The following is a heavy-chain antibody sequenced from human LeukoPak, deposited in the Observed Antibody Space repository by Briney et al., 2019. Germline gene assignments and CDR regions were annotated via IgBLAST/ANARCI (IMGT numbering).Heavy chain of an antibody. J-gene: IGHJ4*02. D-gene: IGHD2-2*03. CDR3: ARDGMDIVVVPAAPTSYFDY. CDR2: ISAYNGNT. Sequence: GASVKVSCKAAGYTFTSYGISWVRQAPGQGREWMGWISAYNGNTNYAQKLQGRVTMTTDTSTSTAYMELRSLRSDDTAVYYCARDGMDIVVVPAAPTSYFDYWGQGTLVTVSS. V-gene: IGHV1-18*01. CDR1: GYTFTSYG.